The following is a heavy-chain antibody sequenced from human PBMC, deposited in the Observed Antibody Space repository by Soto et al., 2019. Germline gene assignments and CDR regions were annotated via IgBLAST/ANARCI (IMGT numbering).Heavy chain of an antibody. CDR2: TGLNGRTT. J-gene: IGHJ4*02. D-gene: IGHD6-13*01. CDR3: ATVHGTSRSFDH. CDR1: GFTFSMSA. V-gene: IGHV3-23*01. Sequence: VGSLRLSCAASGFTFSMSAMSWVRQAPGKGLEWVSTTGLNGRTTYYADSVKGRFTVSRDNSRNTLDLQMNSLRAEDTAVYYCATVHGTSRSFDHWGQGTLVTVSS.